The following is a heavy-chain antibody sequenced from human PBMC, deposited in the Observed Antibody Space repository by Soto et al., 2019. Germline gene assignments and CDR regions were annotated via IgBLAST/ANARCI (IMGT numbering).Heavy chain of an antibody. CDR3: ARDAPGVAPY. CDR2: INYRGST. CDR1: GGSINSGDSY. D-gene: IGHD2-15*01. J-gene: IGHJ4*02. V-gene: IGHV4-31*03. Sequence: SETLSLTCTVSGGSINSGDSYWNWIRQHPEKGLEWIGYINYRGSTFYNPSLKSRIIISVDTSKNQFSLKLSSVTAADTAVYYCARDAPGVAPYWGQGTLVTVSA.